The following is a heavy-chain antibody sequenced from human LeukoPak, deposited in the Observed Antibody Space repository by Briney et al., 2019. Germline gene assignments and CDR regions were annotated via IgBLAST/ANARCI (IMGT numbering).Heavy chain of an antibody. CDR1: GFTFSSYA. Sequence: GGSLRLSCAASGFTFSSYAMSWVRQAPGKGLEWVSAISGSGGSTYYADSVNGRFTISRDNSKNTLCLQMNSLRAEDTAVYYCANRLLWWRPTWSQGTLVTVSS. CDR2: ISGSGGST. J-gene: IGHJ5*02. D-gene: IGHD2-21*02. CDR3: ANRLLWWRPT. V-gene: IGHV3-23*01.